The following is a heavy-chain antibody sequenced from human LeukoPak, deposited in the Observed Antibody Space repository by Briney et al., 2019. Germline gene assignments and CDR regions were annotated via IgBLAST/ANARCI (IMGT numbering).Heavy chain of an antibody. D-gene: IGHD1-14*01. CDR3: ARSDY. CDR2: IYSGGST. CDR1: GFTFSNYA. V-gene: IGHV3-66*01. J-gene: IGHJ4*02. Sequence: GGSLRLSCVASGFTFSNYAMSWVRQAPGKGPEWVSVIYSGGSTYYADSVKGRFTISRDNSKNTLYLQMNSLRAEDTAVYYCARSDYWGQGTLVTVSS.